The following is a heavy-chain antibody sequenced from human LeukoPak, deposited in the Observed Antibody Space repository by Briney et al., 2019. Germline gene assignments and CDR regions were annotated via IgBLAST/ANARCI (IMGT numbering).Heavy chain of an antibody. J-gene: IGHJ6*03. CDR3: ARGPYIVVVPAALYYYYYMDV. D-gene: IGHD2-2*01. CDR1: GYIFTSYD. Sequence: ASVKVSCTSSGYIFTSYDINWVRQATGQGLEWMGRMNPNSGNTGYAQKFQGRVTMTRNTSISTAYMELSSLRSEDTAVYYCARGPYIVVVPAALYYYYYMDVWGKGTTVTVSS. CDR2: MNPNSGNT. V-gene: IGHV1-8*01.